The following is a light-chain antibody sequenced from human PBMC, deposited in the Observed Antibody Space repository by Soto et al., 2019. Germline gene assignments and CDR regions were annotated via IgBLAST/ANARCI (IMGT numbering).Light chain of an antibody. CDR2: KAS. CDR1: QSIGSW. J-gene: IGKJ1*01. V-gene: IGKV1-5*03. CDR3: QQSYSTPPWT. Sequence: DIQMTQSPSTLSASVGDRVRITCRASQSIGSWLAWYQQKPGKAPKLLIYKASSLESGVPSRFSGSGSGTDFTLTISSLQPEDFATYFCQQSYSTPPWTFGQGTKVDIK.